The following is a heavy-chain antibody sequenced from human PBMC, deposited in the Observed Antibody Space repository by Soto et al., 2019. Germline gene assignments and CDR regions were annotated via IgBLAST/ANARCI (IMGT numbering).Heavy chain of an antibody. CDR1: GFPFSTYW. CDR3: AGWGGHDYNY. V-gene: IGHV3-7*03. J-gene: IGHJ4*02. Sequence: EVQLLGSGGGLVQPGGSLRLSCAGSGFPFSTYWMNWVRQAPGKGLEWVANINPDGNVGTYVDSVRGRFTTSRDNAKNSLYLQMNSLRADDTAVYFCAGWGGHDYNYWGQGIMVTVSS. CDR2: INPDGNVG. D-gene: IGHD4-4*01.